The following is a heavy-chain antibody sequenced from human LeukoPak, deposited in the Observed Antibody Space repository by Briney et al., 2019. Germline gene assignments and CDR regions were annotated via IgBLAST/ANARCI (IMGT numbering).Heavy chain of an antibody. CDR2: INPNSGGT. J-gene: IGHJ4*02. V-gene: IGHV1-2*02. CDR3: ASGSGDFDY. Sequence: ASVKVSCKASGYTFTGYYMHWVRQAPGQGLEWMGWINPNSGGTNYAQDFHGRVTMTRDTSISTAYMELSSLRSEDTAVYYCASGSGDFDYWGQGTLVTVSS. D-gene: IGHD1-26*01. CDR1: GYTFTGYY.